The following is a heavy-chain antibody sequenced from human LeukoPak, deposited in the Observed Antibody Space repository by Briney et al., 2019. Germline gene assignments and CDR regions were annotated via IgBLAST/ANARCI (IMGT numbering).Heavy chain of an antibody. D-gene: IGHD1-20*01. V-gene: IGHV3-74*01. CDR1: EFIFSNYW. J-gene: IGHJ5*02. CDR2: INSDGSTT. Sequence: GGSLRLSCAASEFIFSNYWMHWVRQAPGKGLEWVSRINSDGSTTKYADSVKGRFTISRDNAKNTLYLQMKSLRAEDTAVYYCARGLPITGTPSANWFDPWGQGTLVTVSS. CDR3: ARGLPITGTPSANWFDP.